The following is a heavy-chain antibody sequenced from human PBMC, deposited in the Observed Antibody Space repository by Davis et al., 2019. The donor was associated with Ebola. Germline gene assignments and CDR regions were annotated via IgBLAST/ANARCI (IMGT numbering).Heavy chain of an antibody. Sequence: MPSETLSLTCAVSGGSISSSNWWSWVHQPPGKGLEWIGYIYYSGSTNYNPSLKSRVTISVDTSKNQFSLKLSSVTAADTAVYYCARTDYDFWSGYYTDNWFDPWGQGTLVTVSS. D-gene: IGHD3-3*01. CDR2: IYYSGST. J-gene: IGHJ5*02. V-gene: IGHV4-4*02. CDR1: GGSISSSNW. CDR3: ARTDYDFWSGYYTDNWFDP.